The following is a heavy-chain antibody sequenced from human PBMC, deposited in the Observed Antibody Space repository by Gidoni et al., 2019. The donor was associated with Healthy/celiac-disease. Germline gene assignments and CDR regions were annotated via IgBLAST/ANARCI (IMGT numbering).Heavy chain of an antibody. D-gene: IGHD3-22*01. V-gene: IGHV3-49*05. J-gene: IGHJ4*02. CDR2: IRSKAYGGTT. CDR3: TRGGDYYDSSGYRGDDY. CDR1: GFTPVDYA. Sequence: EVQLVVSGGGLVKPGRSLRLSCTASGFTPVDYAMSWFRQAPGKGLEWVGFIRSKAYGGTTEYAASVKGRFTISRDDSKSIAYLQMNSLKTEDTAVYYCTRGGDYYDSSGYRGDDYWGQGTLVTVSS.